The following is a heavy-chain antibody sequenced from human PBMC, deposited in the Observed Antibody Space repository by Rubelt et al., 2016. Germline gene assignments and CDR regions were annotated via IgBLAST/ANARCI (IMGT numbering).Heavy chain of an antibody. J-gene: IGHJ4*02. D-gene: IGHD1-26*01. V-gene: IGHV3-30*04. Sequence: FTFSSYALHWVRQAPGKGLEWVALISYDGSNKYYADSVKGRFTISRDNSKNTLYLQMNSLRAEDTAVYYCAKDLGYSGSYRFDYWGQGTLVTVSS. CDR1: FTFSSYA. CDR3: AKDLGYSGSYRFDY. CDR2: ISYDGSNK.